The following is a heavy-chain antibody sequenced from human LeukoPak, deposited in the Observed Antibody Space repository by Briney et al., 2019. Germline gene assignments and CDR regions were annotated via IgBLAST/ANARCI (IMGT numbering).Heavy chain of an antibody. CDR3: ARAPELFYFDY. CDR2: IYNSVRT. CDR1: GGSVSSGSYY. V-gene: IGHV4-61*01. J-gene: IGHJ4*02. D-gene: IGHD3-10*01. Sequence: SETLSLTCIVSGGSVSSGSYYWSWIRQPPGKGLEWIGYIYNSVRTNYNPSLKSRVTISVDTSRNQFSLKLTSVTAADTAVYYCARAPELFYFDYWDQGTLITVSS.